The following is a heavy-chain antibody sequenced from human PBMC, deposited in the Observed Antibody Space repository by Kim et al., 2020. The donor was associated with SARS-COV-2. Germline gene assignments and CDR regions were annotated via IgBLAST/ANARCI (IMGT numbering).Heavy chain of an antibody. V-gene: IGHV3-7*01. J-gene: IGHJ4*02. CDR2: INRDGSKE. CDR3: ARDIEEGGYDRNDY. Sequence: GGSLRLSCAASGFTFSSAWMTWFRQAPGKGLEWVANINRDGSKENYVDSVKGRFTISRDNAKSSVFLQMYNLRAEDTAVFYCARDIEEGGYDRNDYWGRGTVVTVSS. D-gene: IGHD5-12*01. CDR1: GFTFSSAW.